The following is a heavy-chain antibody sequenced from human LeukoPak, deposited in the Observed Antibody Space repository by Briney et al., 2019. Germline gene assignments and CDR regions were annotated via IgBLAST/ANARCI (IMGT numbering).Heavy chain of an antibody. CDR3: ARNTIPHYYYYYMDV. J-gene: IGHJ6*03. Sequence: GGSLRLSCAASGFTFSSYAMHWVRQAPGKGLEWVAVISYDGSNKYYADSVKGRFTISRDNSKNTLYLQMNSLRAEDTAVYYCARNTIPHYYYYYMDVWGKGTTVTVSS. CDR2: ISYDGSNK. V-gene: IGHV3-30*04. CDR1: GFTFSSYA. D-gene: IGHD3-3*01.